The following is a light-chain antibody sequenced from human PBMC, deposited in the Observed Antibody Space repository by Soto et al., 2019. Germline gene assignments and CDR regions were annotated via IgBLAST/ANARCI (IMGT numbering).Light chain of an antibody. J-gene: IGKJ5*01. V-gene: IGKV3-20*01. CDR1: QSATSSY. CDR2: GAS. Sequence: EIVLTQSPGTLSLSPGERGTLSCRASQSATSSYLAWYQQKPGQAPRLLIYGASSRATGIPDSFSGSGSGTDFTLTISRLEPEDFAVYYCQQYGSSPLTFGQGTRLEIK. CDR3: QQYGSSPLT.